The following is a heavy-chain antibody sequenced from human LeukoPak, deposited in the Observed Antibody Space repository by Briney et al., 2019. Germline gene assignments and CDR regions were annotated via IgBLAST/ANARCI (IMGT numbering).Heavy chain of an antibody. CDR1: GGSISSYY. CDR3: ARRASYYYYYMDV. Sequence: PSETLSLTCTVSGGSISSYYWSWIRQPPGKGLEWIGYIYYSGSTIYNPSLKSRVTISVDTSKNQFSLKLSSVTAADTAVYYCARRASYYYYYMDVWGKGTTVTVSS. CDR2: IYYSGST. V-gene: IGHV4-59*01. J-gene: IGHJ6*03.